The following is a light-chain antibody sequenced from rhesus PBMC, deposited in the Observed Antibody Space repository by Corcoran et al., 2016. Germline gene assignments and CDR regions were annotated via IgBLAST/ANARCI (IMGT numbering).Light chain of an antibody. CDR2: EAS. CDR1: QGITND. CDR3: QPYYSTPFT. V-gene: IGKV1-25*01. J-gene: IGKJ3*01. Sequence: DIQMTQSPSSLSASVGDRVTITCRASQGITNDLAWYQQKPGETPKLLIYEASSLQSGIPPRFIGSGSGTDFPLTISSLQPDDFATYYCQPYYSTPFTFGPGTKLDIK.